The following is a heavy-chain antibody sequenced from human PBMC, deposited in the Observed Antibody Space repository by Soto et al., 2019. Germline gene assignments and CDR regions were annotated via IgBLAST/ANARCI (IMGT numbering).Heavy chain of an antibody. Sequence: SVKVSCKASGGTFSSYAISWVRQAPGQGLEWMGGIIPIFGTANYAQKFQGRVTITADESTSTAYMELSSLRSEDTAVYYCASYYDSSGYYYEDYYYGMDVWGQGTTVTVSS. D-gene: IGHD3-22*01. J-gene: IGHJ6*02. V-gene: IGHV1-69*13. CDR1: GGTFSSYA. CDR3: ASYYDSSGYYYEDYYYGMDV. CDR2: IIPIFGTA.